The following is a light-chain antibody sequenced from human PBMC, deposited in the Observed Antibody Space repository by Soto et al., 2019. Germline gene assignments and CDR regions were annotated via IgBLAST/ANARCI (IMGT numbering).Light chain of an antibody. V-gene: IGKV3D-20*01. CDR1: QSVSSSY. J-gene: IGKJ1*01. CDR3: QKYGSSPTT. CDR2: DAS. Sequence: VLTQSPATLSFSPGERATLSCVSSQSVSSSYLAWYKQKPGLAPRLLIYDASSRATGIPDRFSGSGSGKDFTITIRRMENEDFEVYYCQKYGSSPTTCGNGTKVDIK.